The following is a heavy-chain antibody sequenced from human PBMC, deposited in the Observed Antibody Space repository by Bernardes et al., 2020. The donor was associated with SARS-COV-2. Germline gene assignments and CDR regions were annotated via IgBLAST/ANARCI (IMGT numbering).Heavy chain of an antibody. CDR1: GFTVSSNY. Sequence: GGSLRLSCAASGFTVSSNYMSWVRQAPGKGLEWVSVIYSGGSTYYADSVKGRFTISRDNSKNTLYLQMNSLRTADTAVYYCARKDVTRSFSYFDLWGRGTLVTVSS. CDR2: IYSGGST. CDR3: ARKDVTRSFSYFDL. J-gene: IGHJ2*01. D-gene: IGHD1-26*01. V-gene: IGHV3-53*01.